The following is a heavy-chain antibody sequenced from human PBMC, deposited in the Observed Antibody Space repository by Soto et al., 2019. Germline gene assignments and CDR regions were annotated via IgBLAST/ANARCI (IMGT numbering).Heavy chain of an antibody. J-gene: IGHJ3*01. Sequence: QVQLVQSGAEVRKPGDSVNISCRASGFSFSDNLINWVRKAPGQSLQWMGWINTDNGNTRYSQTFHGRVTISRHSSSSIAYGEVTELTSTDTSVYYCSRVRLPVGQRANDAFDVRGQGTIVNFSS. V-gene: IGHV1-3*04. D-gene: IGHD2-21*02. CDR1: GFSFSDNL. CDR3: SRVRLPVGQRANDAFDV. CDR2: INTDNGNT.